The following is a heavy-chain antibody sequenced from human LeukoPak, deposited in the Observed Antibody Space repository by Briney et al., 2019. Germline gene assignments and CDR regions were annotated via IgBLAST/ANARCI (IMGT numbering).Heavy chain of an antibody. CDR1: GGSISSYY. D-gene: IGHD3-10*01. CDR3: ARGGMVRGDNWFDP. V-gene: IGHV4-59*01. J-gene: IGHJ5*02. CDR2: IYYSGST. Sequence: SETLSLTCTVSGGSISSYYWSWIRKPPGKGLEWIGYIYYSGSTNYNPSLKSRVTISVDTSKNQFSLKLSSVTAADTAVYYCARGGMVRGDNWFDPWGQGTLVTVSS.